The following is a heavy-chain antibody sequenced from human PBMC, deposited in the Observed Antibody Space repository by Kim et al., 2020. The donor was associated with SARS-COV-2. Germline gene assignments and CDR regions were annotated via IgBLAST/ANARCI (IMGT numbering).Heavy chain of an antibody. D-gene: IGHD6-13*01. CDR2: IWYDGSNK. CDR1: GFTFSSYG. V-gene: IGHV3-33*01. CDR3: ARGTHSGSSWYLYYFDF. Sequence: GGSLRLSCAASGFTFSSYGMHWVRQAPGKGLEWVAVIWYDGSNKYYADSVKGRFTISRDNSKNTLYLQMNSLRAEDTAVYYCARGTHSGSSWYLYYFDFWGQGTLVTVSS. J-gene: IGHJ4*02.